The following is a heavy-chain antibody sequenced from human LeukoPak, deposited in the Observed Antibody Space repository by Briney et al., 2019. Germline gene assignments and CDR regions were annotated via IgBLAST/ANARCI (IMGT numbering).Heavy chain of an antibody. CDR3: VRDYGFNSYYMDL. V-gene: IGHV3-72*01. Sequence: PGGSLRLSCGASGFSLSDHYMEWVREAPGKGLEGVGRIRDKDNGYITQHAEAVKGRFTSARDESNKSLNVQMNSQKNEDKAVYYCVRDYGFNSYYMDLSRRGTTLILSS. D-gene: IGHD3-10*01. CDR1: GFSLSDHY. J-gene: IGHJ6*03. CDR2: IRDKDNGYIT.